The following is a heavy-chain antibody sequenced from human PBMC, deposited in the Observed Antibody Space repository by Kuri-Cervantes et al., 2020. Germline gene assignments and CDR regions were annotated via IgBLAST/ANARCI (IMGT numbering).Heavy chain of an antibody. CDR2: ITSSDNTI. J-gene: IGHJ4*02. CDR3: ARDEGFFYV. Sequence: GGSLRLSCAASGFTFSDFYMSWIRLAPGKGPEWISYITSSDNTIFYANSVKGRFTISRDKAKNSVFPQMNSLRVEDTAVYYCARDEGFFYVWGQGTPVTVSS. CDR1: GFTFSDFY. V-gene: IGHV3-11*04. D-gene: IGHD2/OR15-2a*01.